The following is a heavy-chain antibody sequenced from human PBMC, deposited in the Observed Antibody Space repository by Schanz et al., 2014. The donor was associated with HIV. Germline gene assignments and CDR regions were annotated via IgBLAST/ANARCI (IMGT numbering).Heavy chain of an antibody. V-gene: IGHV4-31*03. CDR1: GDSISGGGYY. CDR3: ARADYYGSGSYYKNYYYGMDV. Sequence: QVQLQESGPGLVKPSQTLSLTCTVSGDSISGGGYYWSWIRQHPGKGLEWIGYIYYSGSTYYNPSLKSRVTISVDTSKNQFSLKLSSVTAADTAVYYCARADYYGSGSYYKNYYYGMDVWGQGTTVTVSS. J-gene: IGHJ6*02. CDR2: IYYSGST. D-gene: IGHD3-10*01.